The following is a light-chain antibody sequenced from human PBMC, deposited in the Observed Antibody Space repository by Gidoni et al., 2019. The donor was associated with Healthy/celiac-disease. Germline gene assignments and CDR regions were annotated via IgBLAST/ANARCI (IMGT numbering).Light chain of an antibody. CDR3: QQYNSYSLT. CDR2: KAS. Sequence: DIQMTQSPSTLSASVGDRVTITCRASQSISSWLALYQQKPGKDPKLLIYKASSLESGVPSRFSGSGSGTEFTPNISSLQPDDFATYYCQQYNSYSLTFGQGTKVEIK. J-gene: IGKJ1*01. V-gene: IGKV1-5*03. CDR1: QSISSW.